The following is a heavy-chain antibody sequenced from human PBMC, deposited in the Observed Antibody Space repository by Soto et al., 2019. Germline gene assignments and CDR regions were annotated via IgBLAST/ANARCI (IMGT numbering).Heavy chain of an antibody. J-gene: IGHJ6*02. V-gene: IGHV3-66*01. Sequence: PGGSLRLSCAASGFHFRNYWMYWVRQAPGKGLVWVSVINSGGSTDYADSVKGRFTISRDISKNTLYLQMNSLRAEDTAVYYCASNGGYCISTSCYNHYYYGMDVWGQGTTVTVSS. CDR3: ASNGGYCISTSCYNHYYYGMDV. CDR1: GFHFRNYW. D-gene: IGHD2-2*02. CDR2: INSGGST.